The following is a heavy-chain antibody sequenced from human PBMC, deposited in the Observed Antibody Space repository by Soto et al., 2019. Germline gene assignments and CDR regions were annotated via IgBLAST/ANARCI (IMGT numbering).Heavy chain of an antibody. D-gene: IGHD3-22*01. CDR2: INPSGGST. J-gene: IGHJ4*02. Sequence: GXSXKVSFKASGYTXSSYYMNWVRQAPGQGLEWMGIINPSGGSTSYAQKFQVRVTMTRDTSTSTVYMELSSLRSEDTAVYYCARGGLNYYDSSGYYSGVLDYWGQGTLATVSS. CDR3: ARGGLNYYDSSGYYSGVLDY. V-gene: IGHV1-46*01. CDR1: GYTXSSYY.